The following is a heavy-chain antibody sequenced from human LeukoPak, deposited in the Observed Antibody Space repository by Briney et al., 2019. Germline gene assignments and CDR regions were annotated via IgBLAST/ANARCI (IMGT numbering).Heavy chain of an antibody. D-gene: IGHD2-2*01. Sequence: GGSLRLSCAASGFTFSSYAMSWVRQAPGKGLEWVSAISGSGGSTYYADSVKGRFTISRDNSKNTLYLQMNSLRAEDTAVYYCARLYCSSTSCYYYYYYMDVWGKGTTVTVSS. J-gene: IGHJ6*03. V-gene: IGHV3-23*01. CDR2: ISGSGGST. CDR3: ARLYCSSTSCYYYYYYMDV. CDR1: GFTFSSYA.